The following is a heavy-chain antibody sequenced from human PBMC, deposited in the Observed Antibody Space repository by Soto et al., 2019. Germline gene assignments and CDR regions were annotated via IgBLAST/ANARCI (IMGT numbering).Heavy chain of an antibody. CDR2: IYYSGTT. J-gene: IGHJ3*02. CDR3: ARDESATDVFGI. CDR1: GGSISSGGYY. V-gene: IGHV4-31*03. Sequence: SETLSLTCTVSGGSISSGGYYWSWIRQNPGKGLEWIGYIYYSGTTNYNPSLKSRLTMSVDTSKNQFSLKLNSMTAADTAVYYCARDESATDVFGIWGQGTMVTVSS.